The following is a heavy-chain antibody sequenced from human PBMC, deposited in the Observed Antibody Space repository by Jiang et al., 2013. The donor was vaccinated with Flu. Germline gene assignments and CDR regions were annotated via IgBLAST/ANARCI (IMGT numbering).Heavy chain of an antibody. CDR2: SIIVEH. CDR3: ARLYYYGSGSYGYYYYYGMDV. V-gene: IGHV4-39*01. Sequence: PHGKGTWSGLGVSIIVEHLLQPSLKSRVTISVDTSKNQFSLKLSSVTAADTAVYYCARLYYYGSGSYGYYYYYGMDVWGQGTTVTVSS. D-gene: IGHD3-10*01. J-gene: IGHJ6*02.